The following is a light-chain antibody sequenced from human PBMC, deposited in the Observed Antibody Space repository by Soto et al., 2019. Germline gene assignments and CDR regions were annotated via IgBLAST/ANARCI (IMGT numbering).Light chain of an antibody. J-gene: IGLJ1*01. Sequence: QSALTQPRSVSGSPGQSVTISCTGTSSDVGGYDYVSWYQQHPGKAPKLMIYDVTKRPSGVPDRFSGSRSGNTASLTISGLQAEDDADYYCCSYASSNTFSVFGTGPKVTVL. V-gene: IGLV2-11*01. CDR1: SSDVGGYDY. CDR3: CSYASSNTFSV. CDR2: DVT.